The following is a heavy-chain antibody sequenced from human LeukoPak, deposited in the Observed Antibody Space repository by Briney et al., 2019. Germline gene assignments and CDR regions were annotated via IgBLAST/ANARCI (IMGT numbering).Heavy chain of an antibody. V-gene: IGHV4-59*06. J-gene: IGHJ4*02. CDR3: ARGPTFDY. CDR2: IYYSGST. Sequence: SSETLSLTCTVSRGAISYYYWSWIRQPPGKGLEWIGYIYYSGSTYCNPSLKSRVTISVDTSKNQFSLKLSSVTAADTAVYYCARGPTFDYWGQGTLVTVSS. CDR1: RGAISYYY.